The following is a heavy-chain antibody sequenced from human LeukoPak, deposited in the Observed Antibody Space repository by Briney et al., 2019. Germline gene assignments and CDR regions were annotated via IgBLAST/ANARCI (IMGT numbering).Heavy chain of an antibody. J-gene: IGHJ6*03. CDR1: GFTFSTYG. D-gene: IGHD6-6*01. Sequence: PGGSLRLSSAASGFTFSTYGIHWVRQAPGKGLEWVTFIRYDGSNKYYADSVMGRFTISRDNSKNTVYLQMNSLRTDDTAVYYCAKDGSTSPFYYYYYYMDVWGTGTTVTVSS. V-gene: IGHV3-30*02. CDR3: AKDGSTSPFYYYYYYMDV. CDR2: IRYDGSNK.